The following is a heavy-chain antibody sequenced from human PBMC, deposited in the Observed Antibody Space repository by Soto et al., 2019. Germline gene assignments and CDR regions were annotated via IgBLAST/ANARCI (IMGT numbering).Heavy chain of an antibody. CDR3: ARSGPRGSYYYYYYGMDV. CDR2: INPNSGGT. J-gene: IGHJ6*02. D-gene: IGHD1-26*01. CDR1: GYTFTGYY. V-gene: IGHV1-2*04. Sequence: QVQLVQSGAEVKKPGASVKVSCKASGYTFTGYYMPWVRQAPGQGLEWMGWINPNSGGTNYAQKFQGWVTMTRDTSISTAYMELSRLRSDDTAVYYCARSGPRGSYYYYYYGMDVWGQGTTVTVSS.